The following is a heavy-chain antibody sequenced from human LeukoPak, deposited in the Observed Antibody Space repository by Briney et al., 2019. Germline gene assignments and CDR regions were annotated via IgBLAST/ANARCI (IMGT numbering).Heavy chain of an antibody. V-gene: IGHV4-34*01. CDR2: INHSGST. J-gene: IGHJ1*01. Sequence: PSETLSLTCAVYGGSFSGYYWSWIRQPPGKGLEWIGEINHSGSTNYNPSLKSRVTISVDTSKNQFSLKLSSVTAADTAVYYCARGHYGGKREGNFQHWGQGTLVAVSS. CDR1: GGSFSGYY. CDR3: ARGHYGGKREGNFQH. D-gene: IGHD4-23*01.